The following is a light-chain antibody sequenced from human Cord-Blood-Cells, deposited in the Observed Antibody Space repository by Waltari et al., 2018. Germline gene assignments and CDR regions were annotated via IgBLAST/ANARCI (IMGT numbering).Light chain of an antibody. CDR1: QSVSSN. CDR3: QQYNNRPPIT. Sequence: EIVMTQSPATLSVSPGERATLSCRASQSVSSNLAWYQQKPGQAPRLLIYGASTRATGIPARFSCSGSGTEFTLTISSLQSEDFAVYYCQQYNNRPPITFGQGTRLEIK. CDR2: GAS. V-gene: IGKV3-15*01. J-gene: IGKJ5*01.